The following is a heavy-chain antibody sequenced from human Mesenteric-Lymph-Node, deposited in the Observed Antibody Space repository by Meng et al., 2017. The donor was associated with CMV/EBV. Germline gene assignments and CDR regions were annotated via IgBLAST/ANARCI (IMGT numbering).Heavy chain of an antibody. CDR2: INPNSGGT. CDR3: ARGTARRITMIVVLYYYYGMDV. CDR1: GYTFTGYY. D-gene: IGHD3-22*01. J-gene: IGHJ6*02. V-gene: IGHV1-2*02. Sequence: ASVKVSCKASGYTFTGYYMHWVRQAPGQGLEWMGWINPNSGGTNYAQKFQGRVTMTRDTSISTAYMELSRLRSDDTAVYYCARGTARRITMIVVLYYYYGMDVWGQGTTVTVSS.